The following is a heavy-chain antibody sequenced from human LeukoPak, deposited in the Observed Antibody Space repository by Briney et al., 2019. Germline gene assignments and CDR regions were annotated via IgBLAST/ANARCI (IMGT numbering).Heavy chain of an antibody. J-gene: IGHJ4*02. D-gene: IGHD3-22*01. V-gene: IGHV3-7*01. CDR3: ARDDDYYDSSGYYYDYFDY. CDR2: IKQDGSEK. CDR1: GFTFSSYW. Sequence: GGSLRLSCAASGFTFSSYWMSWVRQAPGKGLEWVANIKQDGSEKYYVDSVKGRFTISRDNAKNSLYVQMNSLRAEDTAVYYCARDDDYYDSSGYYYDYFDYWGQGTLVTVSS.